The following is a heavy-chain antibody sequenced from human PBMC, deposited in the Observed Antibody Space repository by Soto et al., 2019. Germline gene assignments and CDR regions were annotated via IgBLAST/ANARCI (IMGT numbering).Heavy chain of an antibody. CDR2: IYHSGST. V-gene: IGHV4-4*02. CDR3: ARVHYDFWSGYSYYFDY. D-gene: IGHD3-3*01. Sequence: NPSETLSLTCAVSGGSISSSNWWSWVRQPPGKGLEWIGEIYHSGSTNYNPSLKSRVTISVDKSKNQFSLKLSSVTAADTAVYYCARVHYDFWSGYSYYFDYWGQGTLVTVSS. J-gene: IGHJ4*02. CDR1: GGSISSSNW.